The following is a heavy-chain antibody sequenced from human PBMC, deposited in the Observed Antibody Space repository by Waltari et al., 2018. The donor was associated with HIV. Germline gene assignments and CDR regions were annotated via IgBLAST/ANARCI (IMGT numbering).Heavy chain of an antibody. V-gene: IGHV3-23*01. CDR2: ISGSGSTT. J-gene: IGHJ5*01. Sequence: EVQLLESGGGLVQPGGSLRLSCAASGFTFSSYAVSWVRKAPGKGLQWVEIISGSGSTTYSADSVKGRVTISRDNSENTLYLQINSMRAEDTAVYYCAKGAFDMVVVSALDSWGHGTLVTVSS. CDR1: GFTFSSYA. CDR3: AKGAFDMVVVSALDS. D-gene: IGHD2-21*01.